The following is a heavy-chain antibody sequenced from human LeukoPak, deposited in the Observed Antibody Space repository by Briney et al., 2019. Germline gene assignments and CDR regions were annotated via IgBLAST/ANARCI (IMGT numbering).Heavy chain of an antibody. J-gene: IGHJ1*01. Sequence: GGSLRLSCAASGFTFSNYWMHWVRQVPGKGLVWVSRINVDGSSTNYADSVKGRFTISRDDAKNTLYLQMNSLRAEDTAVYYCARTASYSGNYYGYFQHWGQGTLVTVSS. V-gene: IGHV3-74*01. D-gene: IGHD1-26*01. CDR1: GFTFSNYW. CDR3: ARTASYSGNYYGYFQH. CDR2: INVDGSST.